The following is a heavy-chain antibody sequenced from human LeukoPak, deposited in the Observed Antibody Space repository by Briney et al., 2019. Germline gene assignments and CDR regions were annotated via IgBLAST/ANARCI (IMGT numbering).Heavy chain of an antibody. CDR1: GGSFSGYY. D-gene: IGHD2-21*02. V-gene: IGHV4-34*01. CDR2: INHSGST. J-gene: IGHJ4*02. CDR3: ARAGCGGDCYSVIFSYFDY. Sequence: SETLSLTCAVYGGSFSGYYWSWIRQPPGKGLEWIGEINHSGSTNYNPSLKSRVTISVDTSKNQFPLKLSSVTAADTAVYYCARAGCGGDCYSVIFSYFDYWGQGTLVTVSS.